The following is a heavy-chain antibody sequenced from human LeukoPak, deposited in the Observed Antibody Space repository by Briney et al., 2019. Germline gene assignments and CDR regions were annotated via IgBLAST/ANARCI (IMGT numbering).Heavy chain of an antibody. CDR3: ARRYCSGGSCYYFDY. Sequence: GESLKISCKGSGYTFTSNWIGWVRQMPGKGLEWMGIIYPGDSDPRYSPSFQGQVTISADKSISTAYLQWSSLKASDTAMYYCARRYCSGGSCYYFDYWGQGTLVTVSS. D-gene: IGHD2-15*01. CDR2: IYPGDSDP. J-gene: IGHJ4*02. V-gene: IGHV5-51*01. CDR1: GYTFTSNW.